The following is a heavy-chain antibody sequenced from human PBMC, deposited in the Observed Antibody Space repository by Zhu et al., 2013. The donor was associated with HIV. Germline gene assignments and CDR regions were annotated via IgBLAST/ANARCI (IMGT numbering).Heavy chain of an antibody. CDR2: ISSGGSPI. CDR3: ARVQPPYGDYEEGDALDV. Sequence: EVQLVESGGGLVQPGGSLRLSCAASGLTFSSYEMNWVRQAPGKGLEWVSYISSGGSPIFYADSVKGRFTISRDNAKNSLYLQMNSLRAEDTAVYYCARVQPPYGDYEEGDALDVWGQGTTGHRLL. V-gene: IGHV3-48*03. D-gene: IGHD4-17*01. J-gene: IGHJ6*02. CDR1: GLTFSSYE.